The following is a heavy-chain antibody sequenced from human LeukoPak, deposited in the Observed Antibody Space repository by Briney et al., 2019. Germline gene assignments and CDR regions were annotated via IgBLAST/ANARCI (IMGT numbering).Heavy chain of an antibody. J-gene: IGHJ4*02. CDR2: INHSGST. Sequence: SETLSLTCAVYGGSFSDYYWSWIRQPPGKGLEWIGEINHSGSTNYNPSLKSRVTISVDTSKNQFSLELSSVTAADTAVYYCAGIIAAAGSEWGQGTLVTVSS. CDR1: GGSFSDYY. D-gene: IGHD6-13*01. CDR3: AGIIAAAGSE. V-gene: IGHV4-34*01.